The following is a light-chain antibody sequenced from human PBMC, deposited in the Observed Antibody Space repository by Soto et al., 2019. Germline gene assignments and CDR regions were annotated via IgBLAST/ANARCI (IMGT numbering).Light chain of an antibody. CDR2: DVS. Sequence: QSVLTQPASVSGSPGQSITISCTGTSSDVGSYNLVSWYQQHPGKAPKLMIYDVSNRPSGVSNRFSGSKSGNTASLTISGLQAEDEADYYCSSYTSSSTSFGTGTKVTVL. CDR3: SSYTSSSTS. CDR1: SSDVGSYNL. V-gene: IGLV2-14*02. J-gene: IGLJ1*01.